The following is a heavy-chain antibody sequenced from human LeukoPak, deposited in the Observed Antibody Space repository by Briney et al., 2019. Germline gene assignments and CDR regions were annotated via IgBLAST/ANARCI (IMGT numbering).Heavy chain of an antibody. CDR2: MYSDGRT. Sequence: GGSLRLSCAASGFTVSSNYMRWVRQAPGKGLEWVTVMYSDGRTKYADSVRGRFIISRDNSKNTLYLQMNSLRAEDTAVYYCAREGRGYTYGYNDAFDLWGQGTMVTVSS. D-gene: IGHD5-18*01. V-gene: IGHV3-53*01. CDR3: AREGRGYTYGYNDAFDL. J-gene: IGHJ3*01. CDR1: GFTVSSNY.